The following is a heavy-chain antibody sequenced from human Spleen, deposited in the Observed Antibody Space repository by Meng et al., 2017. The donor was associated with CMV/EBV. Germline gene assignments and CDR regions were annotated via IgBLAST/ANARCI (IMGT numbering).Heavy chain of an antibody. CDR3: ARDASSGWAGWFDP. CDR2: IYYTGTT. D-gene: IGHD3-22*01. J-gene: IGHJ5*02. CDR1: GGSVSSGNYY. V-gene: IGHV4-61*01. Sequence: SETLSLTCTVSGGSVSSGNYYWSWIRQPPGKGLEWLGYIYYTGTTNYNPSLKSRVTISVDTSKNQFSLKLSSVTAADTAVYYCARDASSGWAGWFDPWGQGTLVTVSS.